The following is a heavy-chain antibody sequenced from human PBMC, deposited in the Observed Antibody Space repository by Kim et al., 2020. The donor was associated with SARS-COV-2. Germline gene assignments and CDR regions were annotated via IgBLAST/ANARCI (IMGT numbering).Heavy chain of an antibody. D-gene: IGHD6-13*01. J-gene: IGHJ4*02. Sequence: SEKYYVDSVKGRFTISRDNAKNSLYLQMNSLRAEDTAVYYCARSSSSWLYWGQGTLVTVSS. CDR3: ARSSSSWLY. V-gene: IGHV3-7*04. CDR2: SEK.